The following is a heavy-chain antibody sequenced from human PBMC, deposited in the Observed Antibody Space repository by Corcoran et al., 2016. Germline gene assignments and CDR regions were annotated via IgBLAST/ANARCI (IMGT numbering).Heavy chain of an antibody. CDR1: GFTFSSYG. CDR2: IWYDGSNK. CDR3: ARGYCSGGSCYSSKYYFDY. Sequence: QVQLVESGGGVVQPGRSLRLSCAASGFTFSSYGMHWVRQAPGKGLEWVAVIWYDGSNKYYADSVKGRFTISRDNSKNTLYLQMNSLRAEDTAVYYCARGYCSGGSCYSSKYYFDYWGQGTLVTVSS. J-gene: IGHJ4*02. V-gene: IGHV3-33*01. D-gene: IGHD2-15*01.